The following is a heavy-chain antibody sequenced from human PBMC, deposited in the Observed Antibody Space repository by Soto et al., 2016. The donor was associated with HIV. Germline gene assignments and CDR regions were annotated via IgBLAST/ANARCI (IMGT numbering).Heavy chain of an antibody. Sequence: VQLVESGGGLVKPGGSLRLSCVASGFTFKDYYMNWIRQAPGKGLEWVSYISGGGTTSDYGDSVKGRFTISRDNAKNSLYLQMSGLTDEDTGIYYCARDMTDNYDFWSGFDSWGQGTLVT. CDR3: ARDMTDNYDFWSGFDS. CDR2: ISGGGTTS. V-gene: IGHV3-11*04. J-gene: IGHJ4*02. D-gene: IGHD3-3*01. CDR1: GFTFKDYY.